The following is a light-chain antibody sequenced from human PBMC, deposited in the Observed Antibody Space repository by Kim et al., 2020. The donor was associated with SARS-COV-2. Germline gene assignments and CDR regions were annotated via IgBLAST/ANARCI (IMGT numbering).Light chain of an antibody. J-gene: IGLJ1*01. V-gene: IGLV2-14*03. CDR3: SSHTTSSTYV. Sequence: GQSITISCTGTSIDVGGYNSVSWYQQHPGKAPTLMIYDVSERASGVSNGFSGSQSGNTASLTISGLRAEDEADYYCSSHTTSSTYVFGSGTRVTVL. CDR1: SIDVGGYNS. CDR2: DVS.